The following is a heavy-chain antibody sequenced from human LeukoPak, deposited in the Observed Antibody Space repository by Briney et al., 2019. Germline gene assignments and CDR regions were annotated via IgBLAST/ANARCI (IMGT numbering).Heavy chain of an antibody. CDR1: GYTFTGYY. CDR3: ARGEGIVVVPAAIEASYYAMDV. D-gene: IGHD2-2*01. CDR2: INPNSGGT. V-gene: IGHV1-2*02. Sequence: ASVKVSCKASGYTFTGYYMHWVRQAPGHGLEWMGWINPNSGGTNYAQKFQGRVTMTRDTSISTAYMELSRLRSDDTAVYYCARGEGIVVVPAAIEASYYAMDVWGQGTTVTVSS. J-gene: IGHJ6*02.